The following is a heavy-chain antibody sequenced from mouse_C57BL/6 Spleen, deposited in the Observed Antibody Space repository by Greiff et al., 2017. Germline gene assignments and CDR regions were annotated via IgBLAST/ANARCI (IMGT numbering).Heavy chain of an antibody. V-gene: IGHV5-17*01. Sequence: EVKLMESGGGLVKPGGSLKLSCAASGFTFSDYGMHWVRQAPEKGLEWVAYISSGSSTIYYADTVKGRFTISRDNAKNTLFLQMTSLRSEDTAMYYCARKKGYDYDEAMDYWGQGTSVTVSS. CDR2: ISSGSSTI. D-gene: IGHD2-4*01. CDR3: ARKKGYDYDEAMDY. J-gene: IGHJ4*01. CDR1: GFTFSDYG.